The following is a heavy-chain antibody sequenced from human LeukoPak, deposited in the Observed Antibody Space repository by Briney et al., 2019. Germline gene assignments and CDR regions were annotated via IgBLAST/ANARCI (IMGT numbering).Heavy chain of an antibody. CDR1: GYKFSNYW. D-gene: IGHD6-13*01. V-gene: IGHV5-51*01. CDR2: IYPDDSDT. CDR3: ARHEDPISSWYES. J-gene: IGHJ5*02. Sequence: GESLKISCKGSGYKFSNYWIGWVRQMPERGLEWMGTIYPDDSDTRYSPSFRGQVTMSADRSINIAYLQWRSLKASDSAMYYCARHEDPISSWYESWGQGTLVTVSS.